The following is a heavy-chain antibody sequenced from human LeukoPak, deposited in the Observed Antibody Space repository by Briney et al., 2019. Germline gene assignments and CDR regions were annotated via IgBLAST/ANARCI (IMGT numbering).Heavy chain of an antibody. CDR1: GFTVSSNY. D-gene: IGHD5-18*01. Sequence: GGSLRLSCAASGFTVSSNYMSWVRQAPGKGLEWVSYISSSGGTIYYADSVKGRFTISRDNAKNSLYLQMNSLRAEDTAVYYCAREAVAMGVDYWGQGTLVTVSS. CDR3: AREAVAMGVDY. CDR2: ISSSGGTI. V-gene: IGHV3-11*04. J-gene: IGHJ4*02.